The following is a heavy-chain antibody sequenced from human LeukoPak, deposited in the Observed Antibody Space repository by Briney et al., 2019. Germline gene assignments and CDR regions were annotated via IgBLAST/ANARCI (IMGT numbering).Heavy chain of an antibody. CDR1: GFTVSSNY. J-gene: IGHJ4*02. V-gene: IGHV3-53*01. CDR2: IYSGGST. Sequence: PGGSLRLSCAASGFTVSSNYMSWVRQAPGKGLEWVSVIYSGGSTYYADSVKGRFTISRDNAKNTLYLQMNSLRVEDTAVYYCARIIVGATGIDYWGQGTLVTVSS. CDR3: ARIIVGATGIDY. D-gene: IGHD1-26*01.